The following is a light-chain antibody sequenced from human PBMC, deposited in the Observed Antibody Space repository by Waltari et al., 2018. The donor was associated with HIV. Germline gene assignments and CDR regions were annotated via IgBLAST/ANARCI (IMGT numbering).Light chain of an antibody. CDR3: AAWDDSLSAWV. V-gene: IGLV1-47*01. CDR2: RND. Sequence: QSVLTQPPSASGTPGQRVSISCSGSSSNIGSNYVYWYQQLPGTAPKLLMYRNDERPSGVPERFSGSKSGTSASLASSGLRSEDEADYYCAAWDDSLSAWVFGGGTKLTVL. J-gene: IGLJ3*02. CDR1: SSNIGSNY.